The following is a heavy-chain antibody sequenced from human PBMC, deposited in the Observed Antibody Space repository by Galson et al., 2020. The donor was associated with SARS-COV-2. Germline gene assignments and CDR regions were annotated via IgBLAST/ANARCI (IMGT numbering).Heavy chain of an antibody. J-gene: IGHJ6*02. D-gene: IGHD2-2*02. V-gene: IGHV3-48*03. Sequence: GGSLRLSCAASGFTFSSYEMNWVRQAPGKGLEWVSYISSSGSTIYYADSVKGRFTISRDNAKNSLYLQMNSLRAEDTAVYYCARDRGYCSSTSCYTIELYGMDVWGQGTTVTVSS. CDR3: ARDRGYCSSTSCYTIELYGMDV. CDR1: GFTFSSYE. CDR2: ISSSGSTI.